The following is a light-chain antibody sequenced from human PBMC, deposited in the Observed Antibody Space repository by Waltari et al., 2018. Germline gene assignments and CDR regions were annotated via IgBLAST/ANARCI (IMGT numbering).Light chain of an antibody. J-gene: IGKJ1*01. CDR2: WAS. Sequence: DIVMTQSPDSLAVSLGERATIRCKSSQSLFYTPTNKDYLAWYQKKPGQPPILLVSWASTRESGVPDRFSGSGSGTDFTLTINGLQAEDVAVYYCQQFYSRPWTFGQGTRV. CDR1: QSLFYTPTNKDY. V-gene: IGKV4-1*01. CDR3: QQFYSRPWT.